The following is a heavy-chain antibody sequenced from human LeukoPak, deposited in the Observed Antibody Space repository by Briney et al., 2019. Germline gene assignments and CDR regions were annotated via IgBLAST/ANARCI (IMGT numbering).Heavy chain of an antibody. CDR2: ITHNGYT. CDR3: AASGGPINWFDP. J-gene: IGHJ5*02. D-gene: IGHD3-10*01. V-gene: IGHV4-34*01. CDR1: GDSIRPYY. Sequence: PSETLSLTCTVSGDSIRPYYWGWIRQPPGKGLQWIGEITHNGYTNYNPALKSRVTISIDTSKNEFSLKVSSVTAADMAIYYCAASGGPINWFDPWGQGTLVTVSS.